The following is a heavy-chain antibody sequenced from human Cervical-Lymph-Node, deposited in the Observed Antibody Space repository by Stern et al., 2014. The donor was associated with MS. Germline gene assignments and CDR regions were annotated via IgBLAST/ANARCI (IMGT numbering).Heavy chain of an antibody. J-gene: IGHJ4*02. D-gene: IGHD2-15*01. CDR2: IYLDDCK. CDR1: GFSVATAGVG. V-gene: IGHV2-5*02. CDR3: AHSRVKYCRGGTCYSSLFDY. Sequence: QVTLKESGPTLVKPTQTVTLTCTLSGFSVATAGVGVGWIRQPPGKALEWLALIYLDDCKLYSPSLKNRLTIIKDTSKNQVVLTMTNVDPVDTATYYCAHSRVKYCRGGTCYSSLFDYWGQGTLVTVSS.